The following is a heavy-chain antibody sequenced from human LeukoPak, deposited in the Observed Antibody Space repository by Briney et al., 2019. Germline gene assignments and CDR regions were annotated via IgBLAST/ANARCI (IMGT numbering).Heavy chain of an antibody. Sequence: PGGSLKLSCAASGFTFSGSAMHWVRQASGKGLEWVGRIRSKANSYATTYAASVKGRFTISRDNSKNTLYLQMNSLRAEDTAVYYCARLPDGGYSYEEAFDIWGQGTMVTVSS. J-gene: IGHJ3*02. D-gene: IGHD5-18*01. CDR1: GFTFSGSA. CDR2: IRSKANSYAT. V-gene: IGHV3-73*01. CDR3: ARLPDGGYSYEEAFDI.